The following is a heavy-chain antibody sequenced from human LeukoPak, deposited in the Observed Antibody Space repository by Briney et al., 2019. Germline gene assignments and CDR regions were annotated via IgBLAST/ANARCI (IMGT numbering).Heavy chain of an antibody. CDR3: ARHHIAAAGNNWFDP. Sequence: GESLKTSCKGSGYSFTSYWIGWVRQMPGKGLEWMGIIYPGDSDTRYSPSFQGQVTISADKSISTAYLQWSSLKASDTAMYYCARHHIAAAGNNWFDPWGQGTLVTVSS. CDR2: IYPGDSDT. CDR1: GYSFTSYW. J-gene: IGHJ5*02. D-gene: IGHD6-13*01. V-gene: IGHV5-51*01.